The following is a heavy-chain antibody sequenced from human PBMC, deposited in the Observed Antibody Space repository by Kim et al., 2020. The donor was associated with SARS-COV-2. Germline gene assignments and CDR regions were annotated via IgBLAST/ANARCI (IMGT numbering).Heavy chain of an antibody. J-gene: IGHJ6*02. CDR1: GYSFTSYW. CDR3: ARYIRGSSGYYNYYYYGMDV. CDR2: IDPSDSYT. Sequence: GESLKISCKGSGYSFTSYWISWVRQMPGKGLEWMGRIDPSDSYTNYSPSFQGHVTISADKSISTAYLQWSSLKASDTAMYYCARYIRGSSGYYNYYYYGMDVWGQGTTVTVSS. V-gene: IGHV5-10-1*01. D-gene: IGHD3-22*01.